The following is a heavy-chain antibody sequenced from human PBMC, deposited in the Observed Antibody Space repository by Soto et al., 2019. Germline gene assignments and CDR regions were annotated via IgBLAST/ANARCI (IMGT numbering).Heavy chain of an antibody. J-gene: IGHJ3*02. V-gene: IGHV4-30-4*01. CDR3: ARAPNPDYYDSSGRDAFDI. Sequence: SETLSLTCTVSGGSISSGDYYWSWIRQPPGKVLEWIGYIYYSGSTYYNPSLKSRVTISVDTSKNQFSLKLSSVTAADTAVYYCARAPNPDYYDSSGRDAFDIWGQGTMVTVSS. D-gene: IGHD3-22*01. CDR1: GGSISSGDYY. CDR2: IYYSGST.